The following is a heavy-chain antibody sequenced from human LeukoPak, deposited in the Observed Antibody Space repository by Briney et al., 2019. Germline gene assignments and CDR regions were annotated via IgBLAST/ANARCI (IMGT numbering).Heavy chain of an antibody. D-gene: IGHD3-3*01. J-gene: IGHJ4*02. V-gene: IGHV3-23*01. Sequence: GGSLRLSCAASGFTFSSYAMSWVRQAPGKGLEWVSAISGSGGSTYYADSVKGRFTISRDNSKNTLYLQMNSLRAEDTAVYYCAKDEKVSKTTYYDFWSGYKLGYWGQGTLVTVSS. CDR3: AKDEKVSKTTYYDFWSGYKLGY. CDR2: ISGSGGST. CDR1: GFTFSSYA.